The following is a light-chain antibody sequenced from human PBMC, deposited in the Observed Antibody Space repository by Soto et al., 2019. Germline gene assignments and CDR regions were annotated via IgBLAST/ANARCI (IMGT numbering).Light chain of an antibody. J-gene: IGLJ2*01. CDR1: SSNIGAGYD. Sequence: QSVLTKPPSVSGAPGQRVTISCTGSSSNIGAGYDVHWYQQLPGTAPKLLISGNSNRPSGVPDRFSGSKSGTSASLAITGLQAEDEADYYCQSYDSSLSASVFGGGTKLTVL. CDR2: GNS. CDR3: QSYDSSLSASV. V-gene: IGLV1-40*01.